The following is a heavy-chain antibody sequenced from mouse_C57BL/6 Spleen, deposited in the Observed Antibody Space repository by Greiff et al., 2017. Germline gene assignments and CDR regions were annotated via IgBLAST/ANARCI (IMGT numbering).Heavy chain of an antibody. CDR2: IDPENGDT. V-gene: IGHV14-4*01. D-gene: IGHD1-1*01. CDR3: SWDYYGSSSFAY. Sequence: EVKLMESGAELVRPGASVKLSCTASGFNIKDDYMHWVKQRPEQGLEWIGWIDPENGDTEYASKFQGKATITANTSSNTAYLQLSSLTSEDTAVYYCSWDYYGSSSFAYWGQGTLVTVSA. J-gene: IGHJ3*01. CDR1: GFNIKDDY.